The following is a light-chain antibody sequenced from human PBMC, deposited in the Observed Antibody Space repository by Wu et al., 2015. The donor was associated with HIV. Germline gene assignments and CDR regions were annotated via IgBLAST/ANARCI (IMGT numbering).Light chain of an antibody. CDR2: RAS. V-gene: IGKV1-5*03. Sequence: DIQMTQSPSTLSASVGDRVAITCRASQSITNWLAWYQQKSGKAPKLLIYRASNLQSGVPSRFSGTGSGTEFTLTISSLQPDDFATYYCQQYNNYPLTFGGGTKVEDQT. J-gene: IGKJ4*01. CDR3: QQYNNYPLT. CDR1: QSITNW.